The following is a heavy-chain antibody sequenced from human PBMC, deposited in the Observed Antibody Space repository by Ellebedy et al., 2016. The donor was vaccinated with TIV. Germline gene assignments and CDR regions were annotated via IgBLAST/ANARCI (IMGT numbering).Heavy chain of an antibody. CDR2: MNPNSGNT. CDR1: GYTFTSYD. D-gene: IGHD3-10*01. V-gene: IGHV1-8*01. Sequence: ASVKVSXXASGYTFTSYDINWVRQATGQGLEWMGWMNPNSGNTGYAQKFQGRVTMTSNTSISTAYMELSSLRSEDTAVYYCARRWFGELGWFDPWGQGTLVTVSS. J-gene: IGHJ5*02. CDR3: ARRWFGELGWFDP.